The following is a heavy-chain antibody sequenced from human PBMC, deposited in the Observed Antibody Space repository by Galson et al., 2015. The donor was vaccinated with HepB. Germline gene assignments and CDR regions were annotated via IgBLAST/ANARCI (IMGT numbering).Heavy chain of an antibody. J-gene: IGHJ4*02. CDR3: ARIAQPEVAGTGVFDY. CDR2: ISRNNGNA. CDR1: GYIFTSYG. Sequence: SVKVSCKASGYIFTSYGISWVRQAPGQGLEWMGWISRNNGNANYAQKFQGRVTMTTDTSTSTAYMDLMSLRSDDTAVYYCARIAQPEVAGTGVFDYWGQGTLVTVSS. D-gene: IGHD6-19*01. V-gene: IGHV1-18*01.